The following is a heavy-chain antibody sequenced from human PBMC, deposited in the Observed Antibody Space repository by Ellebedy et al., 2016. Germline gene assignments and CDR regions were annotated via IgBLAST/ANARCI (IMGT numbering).Heavy chain of an antibody. J-gene: IGHJ4*02. D-gene: IGHD6-13*01. CDR1: GFTFSSYS. CDR3: ARGVGASAGTSHDY. CDR2: IHSGAGYI. V-gene: IGHV3-21*01. Sequence: GESLKISCAASGFTFSSYSMNWVRQAPGKGLEWVSSIHSGAGYIYYADSVKGRFTISRDNARNSLFLQMDSLRAEDTAVYYCARGVGASAGTSHDYWGQGTLVTVSS.